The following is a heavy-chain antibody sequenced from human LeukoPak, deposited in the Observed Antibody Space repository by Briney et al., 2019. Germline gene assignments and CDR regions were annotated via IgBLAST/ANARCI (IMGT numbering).Heavy chain of an antibody. Sequence: PGGSLRLSCAASGFTFSSYGMHWVRQAPGKGLEWVAVTSYDGSNKYYADSVKGRFTISRDNSKNTLYLQMNSLRAEDTAVYYCAKDAECSSTSCYLGYYYYYGMDVWGQGTTVTVSS. CDR3: AKDAECSSTSCYLGYYYYYGMDV. CDR1: GFTFSSYG. CDR2: TSYDGSNK. J-gene: IGHJ6*02. V-gene: IGHV3-30*18. D-gene: IGHD2-2*01.